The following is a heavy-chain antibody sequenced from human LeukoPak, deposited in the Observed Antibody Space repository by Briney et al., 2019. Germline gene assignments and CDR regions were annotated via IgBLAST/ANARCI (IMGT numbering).Heavy chain of an antibody. CDR1: GYTLTSSG. V-gene: IGHV1-18*01. Sequence: ASVKVSCKASGYTLTSSGISWVRQAPGQGLEWMGWISAYNGNTNYAQKLQGRVTMTTDTSTSTAYMELRSLRSDDTAVYYCARVFTPVAVAGTYLYYYYYGVDVWGQGTTVTVSS. CDR3: ARVFTPVAVAGTYLYYYYYGVDV. CDR2: ISAYNGNT. J-gene: IGHJ6*02. D-gene: IGHD6-19*01.